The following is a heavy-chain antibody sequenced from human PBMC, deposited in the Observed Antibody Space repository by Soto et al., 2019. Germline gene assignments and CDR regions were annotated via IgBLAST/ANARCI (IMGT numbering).Heavy chain of an antibody. CDR3: AHSGVGGFS. J-gene: IGHJ4*02. Sequence: SGPNAGEPTQTLTLTCTFSGFSLSTSGVGVGWIRQPPGKALEWLALIYWNDDKRYSPSLKSRLTITKDTSKNQVVLTMTNMDPVDTATYYCAHSGVGGFSWGQGALVTVSS. CDR2: IYWNDDK. V-gene: IGHV2-5*01. CDR1: GFSLSTSGVG. D-gene: IGHD2-15*01.